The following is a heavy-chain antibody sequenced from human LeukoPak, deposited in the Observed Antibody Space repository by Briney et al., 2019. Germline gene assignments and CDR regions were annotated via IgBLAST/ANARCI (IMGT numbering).Heavy chain of an antibody. J-gene: IGHJ6*03. CDR1: GFTFRSYS. V-gene: IGHV3-48*02. D-gene: IGHD3-10*01. Sequence: GGSLRLSCGASGFTFRSYSMNWVRQAPGKGLEWVSYISTSTIYYADSVKGRFTISRANAENSLYLQMNSLRDEDTAVYYCAKDGYDYGSGSRGLYFYQYMDVWGKGTTVTVSS. CDR3: AKDGYDYGSGSRGLYFYQYMDV. CDR2: ISTSTI.